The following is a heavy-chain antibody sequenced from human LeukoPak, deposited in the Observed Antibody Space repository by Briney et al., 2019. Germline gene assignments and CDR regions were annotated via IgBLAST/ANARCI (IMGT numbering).Heavy chain of an antibody. V-gene: IGHV3-30*03. J-gene: IGHJ4*02. CDR2: ISYDGSNK. CDR1: GFTFSKYW. CDR3: ARDGYSSSWYYFDY. Sequence: GGSLRLSCAASGFTFSKYWMSWVRQAPGKGLEWVAVISYDGSNKYYADSVKGRFTISRDNSKNTLYLQMNSLRAEDTAVYYCARDGYSSSWYYFDYWGQGTLVTVSS. D-gene: IGHD6-13*01.